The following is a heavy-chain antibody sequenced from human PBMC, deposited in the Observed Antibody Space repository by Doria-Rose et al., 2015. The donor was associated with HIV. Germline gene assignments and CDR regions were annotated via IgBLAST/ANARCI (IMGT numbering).Heavy chain of an antibody. CDR1: GGSISSGSYY. V-gene: IGHV4-61*02. CDR2: IYTSGNT. D-gene: IGHD6-19*01. CDR3: AREGFSSGSYQVPYFDF. Sequence: QVQLQESGPGLVKPSQTLSLTCTVSGGSISSGSYYWSWIRQPAGKGLEWIGRIYTSGNTKYNPSLKSRITISIDPSKTLSPLTLGSVTAADTAVYYCAREGFSSGSYQVPYFDFWGQGTLVTVSS. J-gene: IGHJ4*02.